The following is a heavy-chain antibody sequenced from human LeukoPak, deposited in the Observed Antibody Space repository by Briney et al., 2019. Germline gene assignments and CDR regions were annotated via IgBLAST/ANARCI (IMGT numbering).Heavy chain of an antibody. CDR2: INSDGSST. V-gene: IGHV3-74*01. CDR3: GLSMVRALSPDY. D-gene: IGHD3-10*01. J-gene: IGHJ4*02. CDR1: GFTFSNYW. Sequence: GGSLRLSCAVSGFTFSNYWMHWVRQAPGKGLVWVSGINSDGSSTNYADSVKGRFTISRDNAKNTLFLQMDSLRDEDTAVYYCGLSMVRALSPDYWGQGTLVTVSS.